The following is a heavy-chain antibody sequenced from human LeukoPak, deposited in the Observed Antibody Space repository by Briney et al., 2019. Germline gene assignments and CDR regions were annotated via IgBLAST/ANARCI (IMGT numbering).Heavy chain of an antibody. D-gene: IGHD2-2*01. J-gene: IGHJ6*02. CDR1: GFTFSSYA. CDR3: ASHCSSTSCSAYYYYYGMDV. Sequence: GGSLRLSCAASGFTFSSYAMSWVRQAPGKGLEWVSAISGSGGSTYYADSVEGRFTISRDNSKNTLYLQMNSLRAEDTAVYYCASHCSSTSCSAYYYYYGMDVWGQGTTVTVSS. CDR2: ISGSGGST. V-gene: IGHV3-23*01.